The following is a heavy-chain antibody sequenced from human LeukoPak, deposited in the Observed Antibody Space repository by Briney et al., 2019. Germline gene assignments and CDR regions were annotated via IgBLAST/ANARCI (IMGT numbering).Heavy chain of an antibody. D-gene: IGHD3-22*01. CDR2: IYHSGST. J-gene: IGHJ4*02. CDR3: ARARHDSSGCFLDY. Sequence: SETLSLTCAVSGGSISSGGYSWSWIRQPPGTGLEWIGYIYHSGSTYYNPSLKSRVTISVDRSKNQFSLKLSSVTAADTAVYYCARARHDSSGCFLDYWGQGTLVTVSS. V-gene: IGHV4-30-2*01. CDR1: GGSISSGGYS.